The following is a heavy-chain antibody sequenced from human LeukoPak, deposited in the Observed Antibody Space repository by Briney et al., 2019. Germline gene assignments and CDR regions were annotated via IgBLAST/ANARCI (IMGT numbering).Heavy chain of an antibody. Sequence: GGSLRLSCAVSKFTFSTYDFHWVSQAPGEGLEWVSAIGTGGATYYSGAVKGRFTISRENAKNSLYLQMNSLRAGDTAVYYCAREARSIDGWSYLDLWGRGTLVTVSS. D-gene: IGHD6-19*01. CDR1: KFTFSTYD. V-gene: IGHV3-13*04. J-gene: IGHJ2*01. CDR3: AREARSIDGWSYLDL. CDR2: IGTGGAT.